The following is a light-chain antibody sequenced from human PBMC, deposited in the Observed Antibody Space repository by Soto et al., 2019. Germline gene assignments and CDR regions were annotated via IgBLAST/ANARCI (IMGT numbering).Light chain of an antibody. CDR2: GTS. CDR3: QQYVGPRFT. CDR1: QSFSSSY. V-gene: IGKV3-20*01. Sequence: TQSPSTLSASVGDRVTITCRASQSFSSSYLAWYQQRPGQPPRLLIYGTSKRATGIPDRFSGSGFDKDFTLTISRLDPEDSAVYYCQQYVGPRFTFGQGTRLEIK. J-gene: IGKJ5*01.